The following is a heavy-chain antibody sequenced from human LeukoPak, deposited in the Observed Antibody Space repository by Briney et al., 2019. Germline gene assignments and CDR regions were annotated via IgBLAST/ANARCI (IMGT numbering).Heavy chain of an antibody. Sequence: PSETLSLTCTVSGDSISSSNSYWGWIRQPPGKGLEWIGSIYYSGNTYYNPSLKSRVTISVDTSKNQFSLKLSSVTAADTAVYYCARDLVLIGYYYYMDVWGKGTTVTVSS. J-gene: IGHJ6*03. CDR2: IYYSGNT. CDR3: ARDLVLIGYYYYMDV. CDR1: GDSISSSNSY. V-gene: IGHV4-39*07. D-gene: IGHD3-16*01.